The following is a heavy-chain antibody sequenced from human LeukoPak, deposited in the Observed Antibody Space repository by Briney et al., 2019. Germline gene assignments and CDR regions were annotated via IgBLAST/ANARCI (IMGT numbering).Heavy chain of an antibody. CDR2: IKQDGSEK. Sequence: GGSLRLSCAASGLRFSDQYMIWIRQTPGKGLEWVANIKQDGSEKYYVDSVKGRFTISRDNAKNSLYLQMNSLRAEDTAVYYCARELAVAGTDDYWGQGTLVTVSS. CDR1: GLRFSDQY. V-gene: IGHV3-7*03. J-gene: IGHJ4*02. CDR3: ARELAVAGTDDY. D-gene: IGHD6-19*01.